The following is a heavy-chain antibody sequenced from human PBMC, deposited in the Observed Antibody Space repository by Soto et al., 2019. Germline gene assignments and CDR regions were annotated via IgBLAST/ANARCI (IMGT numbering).Heavy chain of an antibody. CDR1: GYHLTSYG. CDR2: ISAYNGDT. Sequence: QVQLVQSGAEVKKPGASVKVSCKASGYHLTSYGISWVRQAPGQGLEWMGWISAYNGDTNYAQKFQGRGTLTTDTSTSTAYMELRSLRSDDTAVYYFATTTGYSYYYYGMGVWGQGTTVTVSS. V-gene: IGHV1-18*01. CDR3: ATTTGYSYYYYGMGV. D-gene: IGHD3-9*01. J-gene: IGHJ6*02.